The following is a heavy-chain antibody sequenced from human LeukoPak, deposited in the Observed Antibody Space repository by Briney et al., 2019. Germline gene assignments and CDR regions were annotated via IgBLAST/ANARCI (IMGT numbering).Heavy chain of an antibody. CDR3: ARGEEYYYDSSGYLDY. V-gene: IGHV3-30-3*01. CDR2: ISYDGSNK. Sequence: GGSLRLSCAASGFTFSSYAMHWVRRAPGKGLEWVAVISYDGSNKYYADSVKGRFTISRDNSKNTLYLQMNSLRAEDTAVYYCARGEEYYYDSSGYLDYWGQGTLVTVSS. CDR1: GFTFSSYA. D-gene: IGHD3-22*01. J-gene: IGHJ4*02.